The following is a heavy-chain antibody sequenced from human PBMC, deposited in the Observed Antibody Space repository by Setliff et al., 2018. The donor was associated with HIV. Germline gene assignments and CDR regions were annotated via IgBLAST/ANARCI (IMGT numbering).Heavy chain of an antibody. CDR3: ARNYDSGPFPFDP. J-gene: IGHJ5*02. CDR2: IFPGGNT. D-gene: IGHD3-22*01. Sequence: SETLSLTCTVSGGSVSTGNYYWNWIRLPPGKGLEWIGSIFPGGNTFYNPSLKSRVTISVDTSKNQFSLKLSSVTAADTAVYYCARNYDSGPFPFDPWGQGTLVTVSS. V-gene: IGHV4-39*07. CDR1: GGSVSTGNYY.